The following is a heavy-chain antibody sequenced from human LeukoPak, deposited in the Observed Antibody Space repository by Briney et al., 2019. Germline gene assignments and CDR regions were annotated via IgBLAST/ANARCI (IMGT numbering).Heavy chain of an antibody. D-gene: IGHD6-19*01. J-gene: IGHJ4*02. V-gene: IGHV3-43*01. Sequence: GGSLRLSCAASGFNFDDYTMHWVRQPPGKGLEWVSLISWDGSTTYYEDSVKGRFTISRDNSKASMYLQMNSLRTEDTAFYYCAKKGVAVTSTGSYFDYWGQGTLVTVSS. CDR3: AKKGVAVTSTGSYFDY. CDR2: ISWDGSTT. CDR1: GFNFDDYT.